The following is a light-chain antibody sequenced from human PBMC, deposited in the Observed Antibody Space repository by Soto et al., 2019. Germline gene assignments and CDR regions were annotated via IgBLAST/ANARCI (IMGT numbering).Light chain of an antibody. Sequence: IQLTQSPASLSSSVGDRATFTCRASQDIAIYLAWYQQKPGEAPNLPSHTASTLHGGVPSRFSGSGSGTDFTLTISSLKAEDFETYYCQQTNAYPSTFGGGTKVDIK. CDR2: TAS. CDR1: QDIAIY. V-gene: IGKV1-9*01. J-gene: IGKJ4*01. CDR3: QQTNAYPST.